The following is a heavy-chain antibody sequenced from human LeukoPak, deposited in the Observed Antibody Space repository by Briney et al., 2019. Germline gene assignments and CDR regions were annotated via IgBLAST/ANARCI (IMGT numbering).Heavy chain of an antibody. CDR3: ARGANYYDSSGSSNWLDP. J-gene: IGHJ5*02. CDR1: GYVFSDSA. Sequence: ASVKVSCKTSGYVFSDSAMHWVRQAPGQRLEWMGWINAGNGYTRYSQKFLGRVTMTRDTSASTVYMQLRSLRSEDTAVYYCARGANYYDSSGSSNWLDPWGRGTLVTVSS. D-gene: IGHD3-22*01. CDR2: INAGNGYT. V-gene: IGHV1-3*01.